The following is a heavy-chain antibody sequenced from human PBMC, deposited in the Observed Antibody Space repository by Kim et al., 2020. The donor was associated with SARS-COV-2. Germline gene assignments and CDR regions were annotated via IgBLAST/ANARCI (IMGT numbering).Heavy chain of an antibody. CDR2: IYYSGST. J-gene: IGHJ5*02. V-gene: IGHV4-59*08. CDR1: GGSFSGYY. D-gene: IGHD3-16*01. Sequence: SETLSLTCAVYGGSFSGYYWSWIRQPPGKGLEWIGYIYYSGSTNYNPSLKSRVTISVDTSKNQFSLKLSSVTAADTAVYYCAATFGGGNWFDPWGQGTLV. CDR3: AATFGGGNWFDP.